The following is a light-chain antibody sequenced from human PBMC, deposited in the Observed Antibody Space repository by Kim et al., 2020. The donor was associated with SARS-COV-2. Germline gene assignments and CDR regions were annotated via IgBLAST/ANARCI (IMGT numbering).Light chain of an antibody. CDR1: QSINNW. J-gene: IGKJ2*01. CDR2: KAS. V-gene: IGKV1-5*03. CDR3: QQYNSNLYT. Sequence: DIQMTQSPSTLSASVGDRVTITCRASQSINNWLAWYQQKSGKAPKLLIYKASSLESGVPSRFSGSGSGTEFTLTISSLQPDDFATYYCQQYNSNLYTFGQGTKLEI.